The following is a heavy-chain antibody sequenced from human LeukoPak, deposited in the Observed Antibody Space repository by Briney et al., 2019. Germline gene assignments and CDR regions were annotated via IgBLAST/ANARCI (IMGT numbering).Heavy chain of an antibody. Sequence: PGGSPRLSCSASGFPSSSYAMHSVRQAPEKGLEYVSAISVSGGSTDYADSVKGRFTISRDNSKNTLYLQMSSLRAEDTAVYFCVRGYSFGPYGMDVWGQGTTVTVSS. V-gene: IGHV3-64D*09. J-gene: IGHJ6*02. D-gene: IGHD2-15*01. CDR3: VRGYSFGPYGMDV. CDR2: ISVSGGST. CDR1: GFPSSSYA.